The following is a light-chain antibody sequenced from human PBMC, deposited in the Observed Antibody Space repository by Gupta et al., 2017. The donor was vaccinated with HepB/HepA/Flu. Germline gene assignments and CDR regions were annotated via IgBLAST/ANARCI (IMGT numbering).Light chain of an antibody. CDR1: SSDIGGYNY. V-gene: IGLV2-14*03. CDR2: DVS. Sequence: QSAMTQPASVCGSPGQSITISGTGTSSDIGGYNYVSLYQQHPGKAAKLMIYDVSDRPSGVSNRFSATKCGNTASLTISWLPADDEADYYCSSYTSRSALVFGKGTKLTVL. CDR3: SSYTSRSALV. J-gene: IGLJ2*01.